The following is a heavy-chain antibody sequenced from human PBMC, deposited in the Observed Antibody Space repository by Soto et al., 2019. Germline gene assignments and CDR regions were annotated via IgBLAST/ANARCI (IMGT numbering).Heavy chain of an antibody. V-gene: IGHV5-51*01. CDR2: IYVGDSDT. CDR3: ARSGDNRFPSSFDY. CDR1: GYSFPNYW. D-gene: IGHD3-10*01. J-gene: IGHJ4*02. Sequence: PGESLKISCEASGYSFPNYWIAWVRQMPGKGLEWMGIIYVGDSDTRYSPSFQGQVTISADKSISTAYLQWSSLKASDTAIYYCARSGDNRFPSSFDYWGQGTLVTVSS.